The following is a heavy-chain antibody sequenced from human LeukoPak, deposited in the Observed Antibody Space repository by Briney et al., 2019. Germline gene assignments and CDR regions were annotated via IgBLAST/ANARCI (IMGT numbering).Heavy chain of an antibody. J-gene: IGHJ4*02. CDR1: GFTFSSYG. D-gene: IGHD3-22*01. V-gene: IGHV3-33*01. Sequence: PGGSLRLSCAASGFTFSSYGMHWVRQAPGKGLEWVAVIWYDGSNKYYADSVKGRFTISRDNSKNTLYLQMNSLRAEDTAVYYCARGKEYYYDSSGSMAIGDYWGQGTLVTVPS. CDR2: IWYDGSNK. CDR3: ARGKEYYYDSSGSMAIGDY.